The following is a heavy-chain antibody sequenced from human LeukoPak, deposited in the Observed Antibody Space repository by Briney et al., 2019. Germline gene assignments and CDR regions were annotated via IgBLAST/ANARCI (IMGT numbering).Heavy chain of an antibody. D-gene: IGHD2/OR15-2a*01. CDR1: GFTFSSYA. J-gene: IGHJ6*02. Sequence: PGGSLRLSCAASGFTFSSYAMSWVRQAPGKGVEWVSAISGSGGSTYYADSVKGRFTISRDNSKNTLYLQMNSRRAEDTAVYYCAKGDYFYYYYGMDVWGQGTTVTVSS. CDR3: AKGDYFYYYYGMDV. CDR2: ISGSGGST. V-gene: IGHV3-23*01.